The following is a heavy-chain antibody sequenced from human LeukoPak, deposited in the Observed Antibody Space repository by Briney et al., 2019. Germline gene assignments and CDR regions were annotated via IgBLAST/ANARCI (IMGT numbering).Heavy chain of an antibody. CDR3: ARGPKYCSGGSCYSVYYYYYMDV. D-gene: IGHD2-15*01. CDR2: INPNSGNT. CDR1: GYTFTGYY. J-gene: IGHJ6*03. Sequence: ASVKVSCKASGYTFTGYYMHWVRQAPGQGLEWMGWINPNSGNTGYAQKFQGRVTMTRNTSISTAYMELSSLRSEDTAVYYCARGPKYCSGGSCYSVYYYYYMDVWGKGTTVTISS. V-gene: IGHV1-8*02.